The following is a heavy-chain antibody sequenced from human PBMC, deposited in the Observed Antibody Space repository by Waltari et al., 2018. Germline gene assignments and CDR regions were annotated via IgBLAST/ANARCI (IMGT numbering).Heavy chain of an antibody. V-gene: IGHV4-39*01. Sequence: QLQLQDSGPGLLKPSETLSLTCSVSGVSLIINCHYWAWIRQPPGQGLEWIGTMSYTAATYSSPSLESRVTVSRDTSKNQLFLKLVSGTAADTAVYYCATYIGASVGTAAFDVWGQGTMVAVSS. CDR3: ATYIGASVGTAAFDV. CDR1: GVSLIINCHY. D-gene: IGHD1-1*01. J-gene: IGHJ3*01. CDR2: MSYTAAT.